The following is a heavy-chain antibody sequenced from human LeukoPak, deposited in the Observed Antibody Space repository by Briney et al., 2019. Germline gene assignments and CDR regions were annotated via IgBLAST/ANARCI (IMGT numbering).Heavy chain of an antibody. V-gene: IGHV4-59*01. D-gene: IGHD2-15*01. CDR1: GGSIRSYY. Sequence: KPSETLSLTCTVSGGSIRSYYWSWIRQPPGKGLEWIGYIYYSGSTNYNPSLKSRVTVSVDTSKNQFSLKLSSVTAADTAVYYCARGRVARGAFDIWGQGTMVTVSS. CDR2: IYYSGST. J-gene: IGHJ3*02. CDR3: ARGRVARGAFDI.